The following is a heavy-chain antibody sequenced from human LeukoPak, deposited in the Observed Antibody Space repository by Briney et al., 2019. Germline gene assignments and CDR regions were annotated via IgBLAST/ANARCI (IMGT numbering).Heavy chain of an antibody. CDR2: IIPIFGTA. V-gene: IGHV1-69*05. J-gene: IGHJ4*02. Sequence: SVKVSCKASGGTFSSYAISWVRQAPGRGLEWMGGIIPIFGTANYAQKFQGRVTITTDESTSTAYMELSSLRSEDTAVYYCARTVITMVRGVIGYYFDYWGQGTLVTVSS. CDR3: ARTVITMVRGVIGYYFDY. D-gene: IGHD3-10*01. CDR1: GGTFSSYA.